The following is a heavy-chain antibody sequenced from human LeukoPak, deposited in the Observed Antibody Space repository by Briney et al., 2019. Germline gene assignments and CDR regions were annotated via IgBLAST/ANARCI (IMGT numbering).Heavy chain of an antibody. CDR2: INPISGST. J-gene: IGHJ5*02. CDR3: ARDGGGWLDP. D-gene: IGHD3-16*01. CDR1: GYTAIDYY. Sequence: ASVEVSCKASGYTAIDYYMHWVRQAPGQGLEWMGMINPISGSTDYAQTFQGRVTMTRDTPTSVFYMEMNGLTSDDTAVYYCARDGGGWLDPWGQGTLVTVSS. V-gene: IGHV1-46*01.